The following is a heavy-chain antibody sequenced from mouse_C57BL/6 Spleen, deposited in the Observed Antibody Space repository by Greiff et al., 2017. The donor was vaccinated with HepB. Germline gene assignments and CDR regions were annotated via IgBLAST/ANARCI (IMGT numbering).Heavy chain of an antibody. CDR3: ARQVYYPYYFDY. D-gene: IGHD2-1*01. V-gene: IGHV5-9*01. CDR2: ISGGGGNT. J-gene: IGHJ2*01. Sequence: EVKVVESGGGLVKPGGSLKLSCAASGFTFSSYTMSWVRQTPEKRLEWVATISGGGGNTYYPDSVKGRFTISRDNAKNTLYLQMSSLRSEDTALYYCARQVYYPYYFDYWGQGTTLTVSS. CDR1: GFTFSSYT.